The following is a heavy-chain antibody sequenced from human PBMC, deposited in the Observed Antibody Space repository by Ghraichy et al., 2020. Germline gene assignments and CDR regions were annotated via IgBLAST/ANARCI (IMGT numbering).Heavy chain of an antibody. CDR1: GGTFSSYA. CDR2: IIPIFGTA. V-gene: IGHV1-69*13. CDR3: ARPRYNWNDWGVRDAFDI. Sequence: SVKVSCKASGGTFSSYAISWVRQAPGQGLEWMGGIIPIFGTANYAQKFQGRVTITADESTSTAYMELSSLRSEDTAVYYCARPRYNWNDWGVRDAFDIWGQGTMVTVSS. D-gene: IGHD1-20*01. J-gene: IGHJ3*02.